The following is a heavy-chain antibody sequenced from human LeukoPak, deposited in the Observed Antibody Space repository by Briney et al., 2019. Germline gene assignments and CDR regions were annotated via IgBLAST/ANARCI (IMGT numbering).Heavy chain of an antibody. D-gene: IGHD3-22*01. CDR1: GGTFISYA. J-gene: IGHJ4*02. CDR3: ARDLYYYDSSGYSVFDY. Sequence: GASVKVSCKASGGTFISYAISWVRQAPGQGLEWMGGIIPIFGTANYAQKFQGRVTITADESTSTAYMELSSLRSEDTAVYYCARDLYYYDSSGYSVFDYWGQGTLVTVSS. V-gene: IGHV1-69*13. CDR2: IIPIFGTA.